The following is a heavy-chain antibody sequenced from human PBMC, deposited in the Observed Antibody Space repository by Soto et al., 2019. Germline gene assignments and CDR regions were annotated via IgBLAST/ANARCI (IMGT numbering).Heavy chain of an antibody. CDR3: ARGRVVRGVIITVHYYYYMDV. D-gene: IGHD3-10*01. V-gene: IGHV1-8*01. J-gene: IGHJ6*03. CDR2: MNPNSGNT. CDR1: GYTFTSYD. Sequence: ASVKVSCKASGYTFTSYDINWVRQATGQGLEWMGWMNPNSGNTGYAQKFQGRVTMTRNTSISTAYMELSSLRSEDTAVYYCARGRVVRGVIITVHYYYYMDVWGKGTTVTVSS.